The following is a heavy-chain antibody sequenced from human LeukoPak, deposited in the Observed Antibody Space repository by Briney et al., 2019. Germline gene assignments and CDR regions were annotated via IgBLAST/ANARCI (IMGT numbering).Heavy chain of an antibody. Sequence: GASVKVSCKASGYTFTTYDINWVRQATGQGLEWMGWMNPNSGNTGYAQKFQGRVSITRNTSIRTAYMELSSLRSDDTAAYYCARGASRSFDYWGQGTLVTVSS. CDR1: GYTFTTYD. V-gene: IGHV1-8*03. CDR3: ARGASRSFDY. CDR2: MNPNSGNT. J-gene: IGHJ4*02.